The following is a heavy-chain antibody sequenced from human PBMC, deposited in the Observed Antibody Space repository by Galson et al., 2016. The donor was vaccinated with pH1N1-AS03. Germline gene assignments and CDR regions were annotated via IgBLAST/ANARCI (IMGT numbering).Heavy chain of an antibody. Sequence: SLRLSCAASGFTFSSFGLHWVRQAPGKGLDWVAHISPDGSKIYYANSVRGRFTISRDNFKSTLYLQSNSLRGEDTAVYYCTKDLPTRYGMDVWGQGTMVTVSS. CDR2: ISPDGSKI. CDR3: TKDLPTRYGMDV. J-gene: IGHJ6*02. V-gene: IGHV3-30*18. CDR1: GFTFSSFG.